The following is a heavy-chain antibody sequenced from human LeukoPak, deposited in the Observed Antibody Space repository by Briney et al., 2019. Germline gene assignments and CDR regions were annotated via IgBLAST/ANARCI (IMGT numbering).Heavy chain of an antibody. Sequence: GGSLRLSCAASGFTFSSYGMHWVRQAPGKGLEWVAFIRYDGSNKYYADSVKGRFTISRDNSKNTLYLQMNSLGAEDTAVYYCAGVHWNYVYMDVWGKGTTVTVSS. J-gene: IGHJ6*03. CDR1: GFTFSSYG. D-gene: IGHD1-7*01. CDR2: IRYDGSNK. V-gene: IGHV3-30*02. CDR3: AGVHWNYVYMDV.